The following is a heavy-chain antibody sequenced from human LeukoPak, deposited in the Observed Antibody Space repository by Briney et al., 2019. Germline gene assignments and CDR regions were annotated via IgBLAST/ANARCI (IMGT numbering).Heavy chain of an antibody. Sequence: PGKSLTLSCVVSGFNFDNFAMHWVRQPLGKGLEWVAVISHDGRTKYYADSMKGRITISRDNAKNSLYLQMNSLRAEDTALYYCAKDGQGLGDYFDYWGQGTLVTVSS. CDR2: ISHDGRTK. CDR3: AKDGQGLGDYFDY. CDR1: GFNFDNFA. J-gene: IGHJ4*02. V-gene: IGHV3-30*04.